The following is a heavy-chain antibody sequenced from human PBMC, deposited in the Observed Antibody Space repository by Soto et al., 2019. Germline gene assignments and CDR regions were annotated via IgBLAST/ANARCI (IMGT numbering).Heavy chain of an antibody. CDR3: ARNVVVVAATRGYYFDY. CDR1: GGSISSGGYY. V-gene: IGHV4-31*03. CDR2: IYYSGST. D-gene: IGHD2-15*01. Sequence: SETLSLTCTVSGGSISSGGYYWSWIRQHPGKGLEWIGYIYYSGSTYYNPSLKSRVTISVDTSKNQFSLKLSSVTAADTAVYYCARNVVVVAATRGYYFDYWGQGTLVTVSS. J-gene: IGHJ4*02.